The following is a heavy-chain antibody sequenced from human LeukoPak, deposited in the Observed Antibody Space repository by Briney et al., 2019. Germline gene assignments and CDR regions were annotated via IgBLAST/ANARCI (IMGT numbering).Heavy chain of an antibody. CDR1: GVSVTTNF. CDR3: AGASQWLAFNY. J-gene: IGHJ4*02. V-gene: IGHV4-59*02. CDR2: IYHSGST. Sequence: SETLSLTCTVSGVSVTTNFWSWLRQPPGKGLEWIGNIYHSGSTNYYPSLESRVTISLDTSKNQLSLKLSSVTAADTAVYYCAGASQWLAFNYWSRGTLVTVSS. D-gene: IGHD6-19*01.